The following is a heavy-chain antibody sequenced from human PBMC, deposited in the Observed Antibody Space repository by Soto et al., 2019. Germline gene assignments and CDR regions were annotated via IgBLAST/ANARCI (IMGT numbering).Heavy chain of an antibody. Sequence: GGSLRLSCAASGFTFSSYGMHWVRQAPGKGLEWVALISYDGSNKYYADSVKGRFTISRDNSKITLYLQMNSLRAEDTAVYYCAKDLGELRTILDYWGQGTLVTVSS. D-gene: IGHD1-26*01. V-gene: IGHV3-30*18. CDR2: ISYDGSNK. J-gene: IGHJ4*02. CDR3: AKDLGELRTILDY. CDR1: GFTFSSYG.